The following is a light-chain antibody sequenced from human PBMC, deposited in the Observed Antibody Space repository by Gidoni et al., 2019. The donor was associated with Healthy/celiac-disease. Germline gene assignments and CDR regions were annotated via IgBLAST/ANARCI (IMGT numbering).Light chain of an antibody. V-gene: IGKV3-11*01. CDR1: QSVSSY. Sequence: EIVLTQSPATLSLSPGERATLSCRASQSVSSYLAWYQQKPGQAPRLLIYDASNRATGIPAMFSGSGSGTDFTLTISSLEPEDFAVYYCQQRSSWYTFGQGTKLEIK. CDR2: DAS. CDR3: QQRSSWYT. J-gene: IGKJ2*01.